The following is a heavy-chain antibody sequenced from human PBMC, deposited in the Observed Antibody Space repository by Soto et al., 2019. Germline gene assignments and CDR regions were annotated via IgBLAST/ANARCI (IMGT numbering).Heavy chain of an antibody. V-gene: IGHV3-33*01. CDR2: IWYDGSNK. CDR1: GFTFSSYG. CDR3: AREEVFSVAAYYYYYYGMDV. Sequence: GGSLRLSCAASGFTFSSYGMHWVRQAPGKGLEWVAVIWYDGSNKYYADSVKGRFTISRDNSKNTLYLQMNSLRAEDTAVYYCAREEVFSVAAYYYYYYGMDVWGQGTTVTVSS. D-gene: IGHD6-6*01. J-gene: IGHJ6*02.